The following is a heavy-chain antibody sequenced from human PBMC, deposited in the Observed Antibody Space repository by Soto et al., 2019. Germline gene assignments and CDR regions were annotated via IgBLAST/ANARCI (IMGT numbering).Heavy chain of an antibody. V-gene: IGHV3-7*03. CDR3: VRELGLAY. CDR1: GFTLSNYW. D-gene: IGHD7-27*01. CDR2: INKDGSQK. J-gene: IGHJ4*02. Sequence: PGGSLRLSCAASGFTLSNYWMTWVRQAPGKGLEWVANINKDGSQKNYVDSVKGRFTIARDNGQSSLSLQINRLRVEDTAVYYCVRELGLAYWGQGALVTVSS.